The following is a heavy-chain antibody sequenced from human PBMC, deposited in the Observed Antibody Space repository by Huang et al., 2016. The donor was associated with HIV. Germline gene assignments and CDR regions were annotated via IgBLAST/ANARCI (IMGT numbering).Heavy chain of an antibody. Sequence: QLQLQESGPGLVKPSETLSLTCTVSGGSIRSDNYYWGWIRQPPGKGLEWIGSIYYSATTYYNPSLKSRVTITVDTSKNQFTLKMRSVTAADTAVYYCARLPESITMIRGVITDPYWGQGTLVTVSS. V-gene: IGHV4-39*01. CDR1: GGSIRSDNYY. CDR2: IYYSATT. CDR3: ARLPESITMIRGVITDPY. D-gene: IGHD3-10*01. J-gene: IGHJ4*02.